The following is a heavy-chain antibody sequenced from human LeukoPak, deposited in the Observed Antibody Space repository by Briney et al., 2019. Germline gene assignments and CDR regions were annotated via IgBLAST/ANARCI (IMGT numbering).Heavy chain of an antibody. J-gene: IGHJ5*02. CDR2: IYTSGST. V-gene: IGHV4-61*02. CDR3: ARDCIAALHPSVWFDP. CDR1: GGSISSGSYY. D-gene: IGHD6-25*01. Sequence: NPSQTLSLTCTVCGGSISSGSYYWSWIRQPAGKGLEWIGRIYTSGSTNYNPSLKSRVTISVDTSKNQFSLKLSSVTAADTAVYYCARDCIAALHPSVWFDPWGQGTLVTVSS.